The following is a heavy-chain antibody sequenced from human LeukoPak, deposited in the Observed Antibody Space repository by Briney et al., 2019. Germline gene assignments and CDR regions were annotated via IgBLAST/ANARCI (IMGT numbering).Heavy chain of an antibody. J-gene: IGHJ4*02. Sequence: PGGSLRLSCAASGFTFDDYTMHWVRQAPGKGLEWVSLISWDGGSTYYADSVKGRFTISRDNSKNSLYLQMNSQRTEDTALYYCAKDIPITIFGVVINAFDYWGQGTLVTVSS. CDR1: GFTFDDYT. D-gene: IGHD3-3*01. CDR3: AKDIPITIFGVVINAFDY. CDR2: ISWDGGST. V-gene: IGHV3-43*01.